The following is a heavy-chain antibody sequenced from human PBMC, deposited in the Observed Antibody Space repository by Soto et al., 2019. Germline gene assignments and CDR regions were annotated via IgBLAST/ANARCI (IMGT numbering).Heavy chain of an antibody. Sequence: SLRLSCAASGFTFSSYGMHWVRQAAGKGLEWVAVIWYDGSNKYYADSVKGRFTISRDNSKNTLYLQMNRLRAEDTAVYYCARSIAVAGTAFSASIDYWGQGTLVTVSS. CDR1: GFTFSSYG. J-gene: IGHJ4*02. CDR2: IWYDGSNK. V-gene: IGHV3-33*01. D-gene: IGHD6-19*01. CDR3: ARSIAVAGTAFSASIDY.